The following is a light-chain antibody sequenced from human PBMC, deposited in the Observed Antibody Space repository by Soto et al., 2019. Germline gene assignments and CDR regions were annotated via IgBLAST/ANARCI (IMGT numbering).Light chain of an antibody. J-gene: IGLJ2*01. V-gene: IGLV1-40*01. CDR1: SSNIGAGYD. Sequence: QAVLTQPPSESGDPGQRVTISCTGSSSNIGAGYDVHWYQQLPGTAPKLLIYGNSNRPSGVPDRFSGSKSGTSASLAITGLQAEDEADYYCQSYDSSLSGSVFGGGTKLTVL. CDR2: GNS. CDR3: QSYDSSLSGSV.